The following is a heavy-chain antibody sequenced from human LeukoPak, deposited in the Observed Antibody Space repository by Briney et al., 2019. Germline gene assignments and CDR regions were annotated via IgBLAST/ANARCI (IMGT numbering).Heavy chain of an antibody. D-gene: IGHD3-9*01. CDR2: ISVSGDST. J-gene: IGHJ6*02. Sequence: GGSLRLSCAASGFTFSSYAMSLVRQAPGKGLEWVSAISVSGDSTYYADSVKGRFTISRDNSENTLFLQLNSLRAEDTAVYYCAKDPLPYYDILTGFHYHYYGMDVWGQGTTVTVSS. CDR3: AKDPLPYYDILTGFHYHYYGMDV. CDR1: GFTFSSYA. V-gene: IGHV3-23*01.